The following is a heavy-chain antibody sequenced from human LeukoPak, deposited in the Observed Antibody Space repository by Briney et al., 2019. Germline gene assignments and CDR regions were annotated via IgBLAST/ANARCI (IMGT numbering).Heavy chain of an antibody. Sequence: SETLSLTCAVSGGSISSGGYSWSWIRQPPGKGLEWIGYIYHSGSTYYNPSLKSRVTISVDRSKNRFSLKLSSVTAADTAVYYCARSYMVRGALNWFDPWGQGTLVTVSS. D-gene: IGHD3-10*01. CDR1: GGSISSGGYS. J-gene: IGHJ5*02. CDR3: ARSYMVRGALNWFDP. CDR2: IYHSGST. V-gene: IGHV4-30-2*01.